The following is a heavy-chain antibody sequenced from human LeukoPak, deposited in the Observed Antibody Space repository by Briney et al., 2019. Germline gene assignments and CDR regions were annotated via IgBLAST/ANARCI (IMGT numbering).Heavy chain of an antibody. CDR2: INHSGST. Sequence: SETLSLTCAVYGGSFSGYYWSWIRQPPGKGLEWIGEINHSGSTNYNPSLKSRVTISVDTSKNQFSLKLSSVTAADTAVYYCASSARSETAGPYWYFDLWGRGTLVTVSS. CDR3: ASSARSETAGPYWYFDL. CDR1: GGSFSGYY. D-gene: IGHD6-13*01. J-gene: IGHJ2*01. V-gene: IGHV4-34*01.